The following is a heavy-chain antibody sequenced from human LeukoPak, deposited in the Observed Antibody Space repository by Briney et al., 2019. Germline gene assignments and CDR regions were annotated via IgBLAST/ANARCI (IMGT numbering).Heavy chain of an antibody. CDR2: IYPGDSDI. V-gene: IGHV5-51*01. Sequence: GESLQISCQGSGYNFANFWIGWVRQLPGKGLEWMGIIYPGDSDIRYSPSFQGQVTISADKSINTTYLQWSSLKASDTAMYYCARLVDRGYSRSLGYWGQGTLVTVSS. CDR3: ARLVDRGYSRSLGY. D-gene: IGHD2-15*01. J-gene: IGHJ4*02. CDR1: GYNFANFW.